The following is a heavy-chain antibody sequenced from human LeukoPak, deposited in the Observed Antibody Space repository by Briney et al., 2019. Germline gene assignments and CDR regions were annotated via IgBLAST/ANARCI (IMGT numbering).Heavy chain of an antibody. D-gene: IGHD3-9*01. CDR1: GFTFSNAW. J-gene: IGHJ4*02. V-gene: IGHV3-15*01. Sequence: GGSLRLSCAASGFTFSNAWMSWVRQAPGKGLEWVGRIKGKTDGGTTDYAAPVKGRFTISRDDSKNTLYLQMNSPKTEDTAVYYCTTAFPGLLRYFDWLLTNPDYWGQGTLVTVSS. CDR3: TTAFPGLLRYFDWLLTNPDY. CDR2: IKGKTDGGTT.